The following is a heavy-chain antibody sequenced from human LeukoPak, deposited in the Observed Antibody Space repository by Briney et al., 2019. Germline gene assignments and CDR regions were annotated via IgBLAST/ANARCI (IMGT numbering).Heavy chain of an antibody. V-gene: IGHV4-59*01. CDR3: ARESGSTGYFSNFDY. CDR1: GGSINDYY. D-gene: IGHD3-22*01. Sequence: PSETLSLTCSVSGGSINDYYWSWIRQAPGKGLEWIGYIYYSGSTNYNPSLKSRVTISIDTSKNQFSLRLSSVTAADTAVYYCARESGSTGYFSNFDYWGQGTLVTVSS. J-gene: IGHJ4*02. CDR2: IYYSGST.